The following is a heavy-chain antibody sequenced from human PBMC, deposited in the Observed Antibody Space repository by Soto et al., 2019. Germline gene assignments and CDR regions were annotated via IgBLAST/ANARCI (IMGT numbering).Heavy chain of an antibody. Sequence: PGGSLRLSCAASGFTLSGSAMDWVRQAPGKGLECVSGISSNGVNTYYANSVKGRFTISRDNSKNTLYLQMNSLRAEDTAVYYCARGIAVAGTTSYYFDYWGQGTLVTVSS. D-gene: IGHD6-19*01. CDR1: GFTLSGSA. CDR2: ISSNGVNT. V-gene: IGHV3-64*04. CDR3: ARGIAVAGTTSYYFDY. J-gene: IGHJ4*02.